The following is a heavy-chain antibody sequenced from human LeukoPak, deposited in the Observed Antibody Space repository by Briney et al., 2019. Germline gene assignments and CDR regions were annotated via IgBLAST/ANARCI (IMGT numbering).Heavy chain of an antibody. V-gene: IGHV3-23*01. Sequence: ISAGGGATYYADSVKGRFTVSRDSSKNTLYLQMNSLRAEDTAVYYCAKSGYYGFYFDYWGQGTLVTVSS. J-gene: IGHJ4*02. CDR2: ISAGGGAT. CDR3: AKSGYYGFYFDY. D-gene: IGHD3-3*01.